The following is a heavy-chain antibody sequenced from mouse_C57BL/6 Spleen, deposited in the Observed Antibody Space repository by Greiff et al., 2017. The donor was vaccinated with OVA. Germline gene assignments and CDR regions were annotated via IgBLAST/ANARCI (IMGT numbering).Heavy chain of an antibody. CDR3: ARSGSTMVTKRDY. J-gene: IGHJ2*01. Sequence: QVQLQQPGAELVKPGASVKLSCKASGYTFTSYWMQWVKQRPGQGLEWIGEIDPSDSYTNYNQKFKGKATLTVDTSSSTAYMQLSSLTSEDSAVYYCARSGSTMVTKRDYWGQGTTLTVSS. CDR2: IDPSDSYT. CDR1: GYTFTSYW. V-gene: IGHV1-50*01. D-gene: IGHD2-2*01.